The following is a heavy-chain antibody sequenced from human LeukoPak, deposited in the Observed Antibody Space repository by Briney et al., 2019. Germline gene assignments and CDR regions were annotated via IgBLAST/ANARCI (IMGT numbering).Heavy chain of an antibody. CDR3: AKDGLRDLPDY. J-gene: IGHJ4*02. Sequence: GGSLRLSCAASEFTFSSYGMHWVRQAPGKGLEWVAIISYDGSNKYYADSVKGRFAISRDNSKNTLYLQMDSLRPEDTAVYYCAKDGLRDLPDYWGQGTLVTVSS. V-gene: IGHV3-30*18. CDR2: ISYDGSNK. CDR1: EFTFSSYG. D-gene: IGHD4-17*01.